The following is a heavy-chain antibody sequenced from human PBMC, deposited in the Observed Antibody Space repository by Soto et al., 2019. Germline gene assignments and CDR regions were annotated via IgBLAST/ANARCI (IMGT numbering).Heavy chain of an antibody. CDR3: ARDSASGINSY. CDR2: ISAYNGNT. D-gene: IGHD6-13*01. J-gene: IGHJ4*02. CDR1: GYTFTSYG. V-gene: IGHV1-18*01. Sequence: QVQLVQSGAEVKKPGASVKVSCKASGYTFTSYGISWVRQAPGQGLEWMGWISAYNGNTKYVQKFQGRVTMTKDTPTRTSYMELRRLQFDDTAVYYCARDSASGINSYWGQRTLSTVSS.